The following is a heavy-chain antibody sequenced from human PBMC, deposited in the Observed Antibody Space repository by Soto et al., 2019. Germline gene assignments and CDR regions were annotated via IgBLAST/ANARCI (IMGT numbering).Heavy chain of an antibody. CDR3: AITTRAFCTPDI. J-gene: IGHJ3*02. CDR1: SGSITSDDW. D-gene: IGHD2-2*01. Sequence: QVQLQEPGPGLVEPSETLSLTCAVSSGSITSDDWWTWVRQSPGKGLEWIGEVHHSGRSGSTNYIPYLRSRASISVDKSKNQFSLRLSSVTAADTAVYYCAITTRAFCTPDIWGQGTTVTVSS. V-gene: IGHV4-4*02. CDR2: VHHSGRSGST.